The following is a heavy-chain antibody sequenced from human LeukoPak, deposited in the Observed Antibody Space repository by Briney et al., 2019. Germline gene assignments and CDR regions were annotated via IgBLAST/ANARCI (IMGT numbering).Heavy chain of an antibody. CDR3: ARDSPYYYDSSGYYYGYFDY. Sequence: GASVKVSSKASGYTFTSYAIHWVRQAPGQRLEWMGWIHAGNGNAKYSQKFQGRVTITAGTSASTAYMELSSLRSEDTAVYYCARDSPYYYDSSGYYYGYFDYWGQGTLVTVSS. V-gene: IGHV1-3*01. CDR2: IHAGNGNA. CDR1: GYTFTSYA. J-gene: IGHJ4*02. D-gene: IGHD3-22*01.